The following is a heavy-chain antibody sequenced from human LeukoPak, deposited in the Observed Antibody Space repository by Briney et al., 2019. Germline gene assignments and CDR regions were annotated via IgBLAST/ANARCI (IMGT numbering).Heavy chain of an antibody. V-gene: IGHV3-23*01. Sequence: GGSLRLSCAASGFIFSSYEMDWVRQAPGKGLEWVSSISGSGGSTYYAGSVKGRFTISRDSSKNTLYLQMNSLRAEDTAVYYCAKKGIAAPDSFDYWGQGALVTVSS. CDR2: ISGSGGST. J-gene: IGHJ4*02. CDR3: AKKGIAAPDSFDY. D-gene: IGHD6-13*01. CDR1: GFIFSSYE.